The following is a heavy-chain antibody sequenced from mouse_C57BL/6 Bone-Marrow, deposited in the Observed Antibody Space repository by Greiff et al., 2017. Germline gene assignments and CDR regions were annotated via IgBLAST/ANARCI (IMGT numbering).Heavy chain of an antibody. D-gene: IGHD1-1*01. J-gene: IGHJ1*03. Sequence: VQLQQSGPELVKPGASVKISCKASGYTFTDYYMNWVKQSHGKSLEWIGDINPNNGGTSYNQKFKGKATLTVDKSSSTAYMQLRSLTSEGSAVYYCARDGYYGSSYGYFDVWGTGTTVTVSS. CDR1: GYTFTDYY. CDR3: ARDGYYGSSYGYFDV. CDR2: INPNNGGT. V-gene: IGHV1-26*01.